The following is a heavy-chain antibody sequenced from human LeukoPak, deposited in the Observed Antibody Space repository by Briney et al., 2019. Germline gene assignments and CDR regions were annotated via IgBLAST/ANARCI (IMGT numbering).Heavy chain of an antibody. V-gene: IGHV4-34*01. CDR1: GGSFSGYY. D-gene: IGHD2-2*01. CDR3: ARYCSSTSCYVSNYYYYGMDV. Sequence: TSETLSLTCAVYGGSFSGYYWSWIRQPPGKGLEWIGEIKHSGSTNYNPSLKSRVTISVDTSKNQFSLKLSSVTAADTAVYYCARYCSSTSCYVSNYYYYGMDVWGQGTTVTVSS. CDR2: IKHSGST. J-gene: IGHJ6*02.